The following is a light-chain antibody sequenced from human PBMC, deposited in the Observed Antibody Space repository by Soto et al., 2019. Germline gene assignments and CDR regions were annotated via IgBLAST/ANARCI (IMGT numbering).Light chain of an antibody. CDR1: SPDFGV. V-gene: IGLV2-14*01. J-gene: IGLJ2*01. CDR3: SSYSSTTTL. CDR2: EVS. Sequence: QSALTQPASVSGSPGQSITISCSGISPDFGVSWYQHFPGKAPKLLIFEVSNRPSGVSTRFSGSKSGNMAFLTISGLQSEDEGLYHCSSYSSTTTLFGGGTEVTVL.